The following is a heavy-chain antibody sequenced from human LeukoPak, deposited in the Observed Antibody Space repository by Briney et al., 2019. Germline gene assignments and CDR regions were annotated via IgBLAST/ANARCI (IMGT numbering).Heavy chain of an antibody. CDR3: ARGGYSGYGFDY. V-gene: IGHV4-59*01. CDR1: GGSISSYY. CDR2: IYYGGST. D-gene: IGHD5-12*01. Sequence: SETLSLTCTVSGGSISSYYWSWIRQPPGKGLEWIGYIYYGGSTNYNPSLKSRVTISVDTSKNQFSLKLSSVTAADTAVYYCARGGYSGYGFDYWGQGTLVTVSS. J-gene: IGHJ4*02.